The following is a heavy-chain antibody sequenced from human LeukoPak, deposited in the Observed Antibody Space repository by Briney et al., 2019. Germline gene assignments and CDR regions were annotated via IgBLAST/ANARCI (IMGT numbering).Heavy chain of an antibody. J-gene: IGHJ3*02. CDR2: ITPNSGGT. D-gene: IGHD3-3*01. CDR1: GYTFTSYG. Sequence: VASVKVSCKASGYTFTSYGISWVRQAPGQGLEWMGWITPNSGGTNYAQKFQARVTLTRDTSISTAYMELSSLRSDDTAVYFCARETGLSGTYSDAFDIWGQGTMVTVSS. CDR3: ARETGLSGTYSDAFDI. V-gene: IGHV1-2*02.